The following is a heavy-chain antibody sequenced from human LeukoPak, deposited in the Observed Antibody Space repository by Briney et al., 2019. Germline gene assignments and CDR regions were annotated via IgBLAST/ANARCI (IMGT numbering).Heavy chain of an antibody. J-gene: IGHJ4*02. CDR3: ARDKIEGPTKLDY. V-gene: IGHV3-7*01. CDR1: GFTFSSYW. Sequence: GGSLRLSCAASGFTFSSYWMSWGRQAPGKGLEWVANIKQDESEKYYVDSLKGRFTISRDNAKNSLYLQMSSLRAEDTAVYYCARDKIEGPTKLDYWGQGILVTVSS. D-gene: IGHD1-1*01. CDR2: IKQDESEK.